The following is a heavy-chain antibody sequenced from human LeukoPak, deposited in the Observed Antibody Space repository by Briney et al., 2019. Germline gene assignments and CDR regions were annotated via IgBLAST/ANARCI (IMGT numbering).Heavy chain of an antibody. J-gene: IGHJ4*02. CDR2: INHSGST. CDR3: ASRGELSLDY. V-gene: IGHV4-34*01. Sequence: SETLSLTCAVYGGSFSGYYWSWIRQPPGKGLEWIGEINHSGSTNYNPSLKSRVTISVDTSKNRFSLKLSSVTAADTAVYYCASRGELSLDYWGQGTLVTVSS. CDR1: GGSFSGYY. D-gene: IGHD3-16*02.